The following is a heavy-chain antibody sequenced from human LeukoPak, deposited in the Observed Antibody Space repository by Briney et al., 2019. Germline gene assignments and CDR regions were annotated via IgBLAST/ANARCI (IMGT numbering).Heavy chain of an antibody. CDR3: ARGYYDSSAYTGAFDI. V-gene: IGHV1-69*04. Sequence: ASVKVSCKASGGTFSSYAISWVRQAPGQGLEWVGRIIPILGIANYAQKFQGRVTITADKSTSTAYMELSSLRSEDTAVYYCARGYYDSSAYTGAFDIWGQGTMVTVSS. CDR1: GGTFSSYA. J-gene: IGHJ3*02. D-gene: IGHD3-22*01. CDR2: IIPILGIA.